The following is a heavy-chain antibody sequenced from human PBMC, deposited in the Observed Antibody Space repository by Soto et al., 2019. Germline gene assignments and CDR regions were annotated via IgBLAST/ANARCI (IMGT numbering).Heavy chain of an antibody. J-gene: IGHJ6*03. V-gene: IGHV4-34*01. D-gene: IGHD4-17*01. Sequence: PSETLSLTCAVYGGSFSGYYWSWIRQPPGKGLEWIGEINHSGSTNYNPSLKSRVTISVDTSKNQFSLKLSSVTAADTAVYYCARGGKNGGDYGYYYYYYMDVWGKGTTVTVSS. CDR2: INHSGST. CDR1: GGSFSGYY. CDR3: ARGGKNGGDYGYYYYYYMDV.